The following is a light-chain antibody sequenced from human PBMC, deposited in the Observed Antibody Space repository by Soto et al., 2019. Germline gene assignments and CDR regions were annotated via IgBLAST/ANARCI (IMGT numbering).Light chain of an antibody. Sequence: QSALTQPASVSGSPGQSITISCTGTSSDVGGYNYVSWYQQHPGKAPKLMISEVSNRPSGVSNRFSGSKSGNTASLTISGLQAEDEADYYCCSYAGMYIWLFGGGTKLTVL. CDR1: SSDVGGYNY. V-gene: IGLV2-14*01. CDR3: CSYAGMYIWL. J-gene: IGLJ3*02. CDR2: EVS.